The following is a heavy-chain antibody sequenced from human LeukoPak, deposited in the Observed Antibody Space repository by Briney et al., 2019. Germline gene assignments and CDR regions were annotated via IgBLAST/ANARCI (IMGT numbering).Heavy chain of an antibody. CDR1: GYRFINYW. J-gene: IGHJ4*02. D-gene: IGHD3-10*01. Sequence: GESLKISCKASGYRFINYWIGWVRQMPGKGLEWMGIIYPDDSDIRCSPSFQGQVTISADGSRSIAYVQWNSLKASDTAMYYCARQTLGVRGGEWDYWGQGTLVTVSS. V-gene: IGHV5-51*01. CDR2: IYPDDSDI. CDR3: ARQTLGVRGGEWDY.